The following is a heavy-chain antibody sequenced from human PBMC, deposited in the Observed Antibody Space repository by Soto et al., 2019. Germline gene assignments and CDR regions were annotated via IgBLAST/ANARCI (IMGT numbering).Heavy chain of an antibody. V-gene: IGHV1-69*02. D-gene: IGHD2-2*01. CDR2: IIPMLTVT. CDR1: GDTFSTYT. J-gene: IGHJ3*01. CDR3: SIGSWSAETFDV. Sequence: QVHLEQSGAEVKKPGSSVKVSCKAAGDTFSTYTLIWVRQAPGQGLEWMGRIIPMLTVTNSAQKFQGSVTITADKSTSTAFMELTSLTSEDTAVYYCSIGSWSAETFDVWGQGTMVTVSS.